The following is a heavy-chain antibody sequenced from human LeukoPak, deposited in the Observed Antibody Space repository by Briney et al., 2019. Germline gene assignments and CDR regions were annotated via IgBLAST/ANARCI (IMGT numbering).Heavy chain of an antibody. J-gene: IGHJ4*02. V-gene: IGHV4-39*01. D-gene: IGHD6-13*01. Sequence: SETLSLTCTVSGGSISSSSYYWGWIRQPPGKGLEWIGSIYYSGSTYYNPSLKSRVTISVDTSKNQFSLKLSSVTAADTAVYYCARHLSSSWYFDYWGQGTLVTVTS. CDR1: GGSISSSSYY. CDR2: IYYSGST. CDR3: ARHLSSSWYFDY.